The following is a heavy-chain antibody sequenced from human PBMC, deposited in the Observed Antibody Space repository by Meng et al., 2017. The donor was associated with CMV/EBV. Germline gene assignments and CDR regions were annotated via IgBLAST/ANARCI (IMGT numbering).Heavy chain of an antibody. CDR3: ARAQNSGWHPTSLFYGMDV. CDR2: IYAGSSTYPAGGST. J-gene: IGHJ6*02. D-gene: IGHD6-19*01. V-gene: IGHV3-53*02. CDR1: GFTVSSNY. Sequence: GGSLRLSCAASGFTVSSNYMTWVRQAPGKGLAWVSVIYAGSSTYPAGGSTFYADSVKGRFTISRDTSKNTLYLQMNNLRAEDTAVYYCARAQNSGWHPTSLFYGMDVWGQGTTVTVSS.